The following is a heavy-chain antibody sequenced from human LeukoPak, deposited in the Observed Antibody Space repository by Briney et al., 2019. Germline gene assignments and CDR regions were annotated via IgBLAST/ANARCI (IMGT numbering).Heavy chain of an antibody. V-gene: IGHV4-4*07. CDR3: ASLQGHYYDSSGYYGMDV. D-gene: IGHD3-22*01. Sequence: PSETLSLTCTVSGGSISSYYWSWIRQPAGKGLEWIGRIYTSGSTNYNPSLKSRVTISVDTSKNQFSLKLSSVTAADTAVYYCASLQGHYYDSSGYYGMDVWGQGTTVTVSS. CDR2: IYTSGST. CDR1: GGSISSYY. J-gene: IGHJ6*02.